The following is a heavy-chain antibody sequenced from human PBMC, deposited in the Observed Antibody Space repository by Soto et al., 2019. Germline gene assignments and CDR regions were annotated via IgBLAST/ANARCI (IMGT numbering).Heavy chain of an antibody. Sequence: GGSLRLSCAASGFSFTNFAMSWVRQAPGKGLEWVAGIGASGDITWYADSVKGRLSISRDNSKDTLYLQLNSLRFEDTAVYYCAKDDFTDRGDDYFDYWGPGTLVTVSS. V-gene: IGHV3-23*01. D-gene: IGHD2-21*02. CDR1: GFSFTNFA. CDR2: IGASGDIT. CDR3: AKDDFTDRGDDYFDY. J-gene: IGHJ4*02.